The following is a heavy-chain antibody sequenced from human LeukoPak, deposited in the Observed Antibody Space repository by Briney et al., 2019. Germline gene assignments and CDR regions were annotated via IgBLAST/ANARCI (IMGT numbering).Heavy chain of an antibody. Sequence: GGSLRLSCAASGFTFSSYGMHWVRQAPGKGLEWVAFIRYDGSNKYYADSVKGRFTISRDNSKNTLYLQMNSLRAEDTAVYYCAKELEAYCGGDCYSNLDYWGQGTLVTVSS. CDR2: IRYDGSNK. CDR3: AKELEAYCGGDCYSNLDY. D-gene: IGHD2-21*01. J-gene: IGHJ4*02. V-gene: IGHV3-30*02. CDR1: GFTFSSYG.